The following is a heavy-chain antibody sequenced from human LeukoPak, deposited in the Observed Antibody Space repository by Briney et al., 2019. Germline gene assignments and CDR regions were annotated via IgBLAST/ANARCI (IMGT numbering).Heavy chain of an antibody. CDR2: IYYSGST. V-gene: IGHV4-39*07. Sequence: SETLSLTCTVSGGSISSSSYYWGWIRQPPGKGLEWIGSIYYSGSTYYNPSLKSRVTISVDRSKNQFSLKLSSVTAADTAVYYCARGPNWYFDLWGRGTLVTVSS. CDR1: GGSISSSSYY. J-gene: IGHJ2*01. CDR3: ARGPNWYFDL.